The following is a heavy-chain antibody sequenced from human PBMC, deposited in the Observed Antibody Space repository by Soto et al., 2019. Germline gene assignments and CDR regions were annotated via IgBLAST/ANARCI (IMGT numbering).Heavy chain of an antibody. CDR1: GDSVSTNHAT. CDR3: VILIGNSWLDS. J-gene: IGHJ5*01. CDR2: TDYRSKWYN. Sequence: QGHLQQSGPGLVTSSQTLSLTCDISGDSVSTNHATWNWIRHSPSRRLEWLGRTDYRSKWYNEYAVSVRSRMTISPDTSTIQVSLNLNSVTPDDTAGYYCVILIGNSWLDSWGQGAPVTVSS. V-gene: IGHV6-1*01. D-gene: IGHD2-8*01.